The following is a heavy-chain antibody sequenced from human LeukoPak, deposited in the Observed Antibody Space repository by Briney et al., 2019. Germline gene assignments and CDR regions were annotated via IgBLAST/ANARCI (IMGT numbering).Heavy chain of an antibody. CDR1: GGSFSGYY. CDR2: INHSGST. J-gene: IGHJ4*02. CDR3: ARGIYDSSGYYSFYFDY. Sequence: SETLSLTCAVYGGSFSGYYWSWIRQPTGKGLEWIGEINHSGSTNYNPSLKSRVTISVDTSKNQFSLKLSSVTAADTAVYYCARGIYDSSGYYSFYFDYWGQGTLVTVSS. V-gene: IGHV4-34*01. D-gene: IGHD3-22*01.